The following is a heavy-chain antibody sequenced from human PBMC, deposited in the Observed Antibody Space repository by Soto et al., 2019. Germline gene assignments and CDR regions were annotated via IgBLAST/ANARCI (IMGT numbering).Heavy chain of an antibody. CDR2: IFHSGNA. J-gene: IGHJ4*01. D-gene: IGHD2-15*01. CDR1: GRSIKNGY. CDR3: ARAHAPTLPFDY. Sequence: PETLSLTCTVTGRSIKNGYWSWIRQSPGKRLEWIGFIFHSGNAKYNPSLKSRVTISVDTSKNQFSLSLDSVTAADTAVYFCARAHAPTLPFDYWGQGTLVTVSS. V-gene: IGHV4-59*01.